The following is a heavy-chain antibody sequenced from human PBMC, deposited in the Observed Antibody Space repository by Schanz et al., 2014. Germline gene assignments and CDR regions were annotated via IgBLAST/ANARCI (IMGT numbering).Heavy chain of an antibody. CDR1: GSTFSAYW. CDR2: INTDETTT. Sequence: EVKLVESGGGLVQPGGSLRLSCAASGSTFSAYWMHWVRQVPGKGLVWIARINTDETTTKYADSVRGRFTISRDNSKNMVYLQMNSLRAEDTAVYYCARRPQLQCFDYWGQGTLVTVSS. D-gene: IGHD4-4*01. V-gene: IGHV3-74*01. CDR3: ARRPQLQCFDY. J-gene: IGHJ4*02.